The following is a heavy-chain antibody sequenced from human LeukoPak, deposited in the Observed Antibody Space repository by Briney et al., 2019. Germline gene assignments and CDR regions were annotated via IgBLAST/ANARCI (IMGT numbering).Heavy chain of an antibody. D-gene: IGHD6-19*01. Sequence: GSLRLSCAASGFSFNNAWMSWIRQPPGKGLEWIGYIYYSGSTNYNPSLKSRVTISVDTSKNQFSLKLSSVTAADTAVYYCARDIGRIAVAGGYDYWGQGTLVTVSS. V-gene: IGHV4-59*01. J-gene: IGHJ4*02. CDR3: ARDIGRIAVAGGYDY. CDR2: IYYSGST. CDR1: GFSFNNAW.